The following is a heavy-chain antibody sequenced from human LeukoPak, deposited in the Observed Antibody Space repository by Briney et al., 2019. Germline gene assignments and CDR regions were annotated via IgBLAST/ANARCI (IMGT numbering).Heavy chain of an antibody. V-gene: IGHV3-23*01. Sequence: GGSLRLSCAASGFTLSSYAMSWVRQAPGKGLEWVSAISGSGGSTYYADSVKGRFTISRDNSKNTLYLQMNSLRAEDTAVYYCAKLPSYSNTFDYWGQGTLVTVSS. CDR3: AKLPSYSNTFDY. CDR2: ISGSGGST. CDR1: GFTLSSYA. J-gene: IGHJ4*02. D-gene: IGHD6-13*01.